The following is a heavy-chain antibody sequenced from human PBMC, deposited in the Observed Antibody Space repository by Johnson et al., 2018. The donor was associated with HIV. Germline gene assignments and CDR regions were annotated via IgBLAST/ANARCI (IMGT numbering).Heavy chain of an antibody. CDR3: TRSQGSGEGAFDI. CDR2: ISYDGSNK. D-gene: IGHD2-21*01. CDR1: GFTFSSYA. J-gene: IGHJ3*02. V-gene: IGHV3-30*04. Sequence: QVQLVESGGGVVQPGRSLRLSCAASGFTFSSYAMHWVRQAPGKGLEWVAVISYDGSNKYYADSVKGRFTISRDNSKNTLYLQMNSLRAEDTAVYYCTRSQGSGEGAFDIWGQGTMVTVSS.